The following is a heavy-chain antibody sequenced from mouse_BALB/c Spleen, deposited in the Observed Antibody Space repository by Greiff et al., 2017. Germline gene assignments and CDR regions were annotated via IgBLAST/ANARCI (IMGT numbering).Heavy chain of an antibody. CDR1: GFNIKDYY. V-gene: IGHV14-4*02. CDR3: SGKDWDYAMDY. D-gene: IGHD4-1*01. Sequence: EVKLMESGAELVRSGASVKLSCTASGFNIKDYYMHWVKQRPEQGLEWIGWIDPENGDTEYAPKFQGKATMTADTSSNTAYLQLSSLTSEDTAVYYCSGKDWDYAMDYWGQGTSVTVSS. J-gene: IGHJ4*01. CDR2: IDPENGDT.